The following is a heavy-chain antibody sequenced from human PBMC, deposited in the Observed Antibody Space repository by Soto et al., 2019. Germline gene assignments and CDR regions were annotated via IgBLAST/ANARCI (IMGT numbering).Heavy chain of an antibody. Sequence: EVQLVESGGDLVQPGGSLRLSCAASGFTFSTYSMNWVRQAPGKGLEWVAYVSRGSPTMHYADSVKGRFTISRDNAKNSLYLQMNSLKADDKAVYYCTRDPEALDYWGQGTLVTVSS. V-gene: IGHV3-48*01. CDR3: TRDPEALDY. CDR1: GFTFSTYS. CDR2: VSRGSPTM. J-gene: IGHJ4*02.